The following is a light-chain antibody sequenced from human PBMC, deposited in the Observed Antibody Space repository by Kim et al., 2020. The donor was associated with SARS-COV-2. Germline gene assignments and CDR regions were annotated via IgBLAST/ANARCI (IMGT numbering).Light chain of an antibody. CDR3: QQYSKLPPRT. V-gene: IGKV3-15*01. CDR2: AAS. Sequence: IVMTQSPATLSVSPGERATLSCRASQSVSIDLAWYQKRPGQPPRLLILAASTRATGIPARFSGSGYGTEFTLTISILQSEDFAVYYCQQYSKLPPRTFGQGTKLEI. CDR1: QSVSID. J-gene: IGKJ1*01.